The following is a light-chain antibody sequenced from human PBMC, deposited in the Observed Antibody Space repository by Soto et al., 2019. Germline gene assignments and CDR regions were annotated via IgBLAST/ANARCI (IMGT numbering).Light chain of an antibody. CDR2: DVS. CDR3: QQYESYWGT. Sequence: DITMTQSPSTLSASVGARPTIPCRVSQKVSPWLAWYQQKPGKAPNLLIYDVSSLKRGVPSRFSGSGSGTEFTLTISSLQPDDFATYYCQQYESYWGTFGQGTKVDIK. CDR1: QKVSPW. V-gene: IGKV1-5*01. J-gene: IGKJ1*01.